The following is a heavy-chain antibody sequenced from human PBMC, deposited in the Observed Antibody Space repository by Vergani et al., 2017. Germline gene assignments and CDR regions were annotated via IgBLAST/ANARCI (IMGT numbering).Heavy chain of an antibody. J-gene: IGHJ2*01. CDR1: GDSIISRSYY. CDR3: ASGKYYSDSTSHFRGRYFDV. V-gene: IGHV4-39*01. D-gene: IGHD3-16*01. CDR2: IYNSGNG. Sequence: QMQLQESGPGLVKASETLSLTCTVSGDSIISRSYYWGWIRQPPGKGCEWIGSIYNSGNGDSSSSLKSRVTISADTSKNQFSLRLTSVTAADTAVYYCASGKYYSDSTSHFRGRYFDVWGRGTLVTVPS.